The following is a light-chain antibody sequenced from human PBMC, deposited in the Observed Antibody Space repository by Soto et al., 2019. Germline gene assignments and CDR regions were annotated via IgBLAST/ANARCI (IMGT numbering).Light chain of an antibody. CDR3: QQYGTPLFT. Sequence: IVLTQSPGTLSLSPGERATLSCGASQSVTNNFLAWYQQKPGQAPRLLIYGASSRATGVPDRFSGSGSGTDFTLTINRLEPGDFAVYYCQQYGTPLFTVGPGTKVDIK. CDR1: QSVTNNF. J-gene: IGKJ3*01. CDR2: GAS. V-gene: IGKV3-20*01.